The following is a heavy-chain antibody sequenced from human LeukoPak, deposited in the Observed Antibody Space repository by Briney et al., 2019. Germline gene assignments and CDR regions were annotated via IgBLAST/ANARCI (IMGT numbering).Heavy chain of an antibody. D-gene: IGHD2/OR15-2a*01. J-gene: IGHJ3*02. CDR3: AKVTLLRAFDM. CDR1: RYTFTGYN. CDR2: INPNSGTT. Sequence: ASVRVSCKASRYTFTGYNIDWVRQAPGQGLEWMGWINPNSGTTNYAQKFQGRVTMTRDTSINTAYMELSRLRSDDTAMYYCAKVTLLRAFDMWGQGTMVTVSS. V-gene: IGHV1-2*02.